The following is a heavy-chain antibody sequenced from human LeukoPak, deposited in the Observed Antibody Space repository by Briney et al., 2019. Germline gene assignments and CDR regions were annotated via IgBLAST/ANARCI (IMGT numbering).Heavy chain of an antibody. V-gene: IGHV4-59*08. Sequence: SETLSLTCTVSGGSISRYYWSWIRQSPGKGLEWIGYIYSTGSTNSNPSLKSRVTISVDTSRNQFSLKLNSVSAADTAMYYCARHESAVGALFYWGQGTLVSVSS. D-gene: IGHD3-16*01. CDR2: IYSTGST. CDR3: ARHESAVGALFY. CDR1: GGSISRYY. J-gene: IGHJ4*02.